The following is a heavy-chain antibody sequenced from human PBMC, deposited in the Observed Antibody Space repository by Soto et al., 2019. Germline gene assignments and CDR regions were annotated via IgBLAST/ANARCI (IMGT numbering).Heavy chain of an antibody. D-gene: IGHD3-10*01. CDR3: ARAGLVRGALNSGPNDY. V-gene: IGHV4-34*01. Sequence: PSETLSLTCAVYGGSFSGYYWSWIRQPPGKGLEWIGEINHSGSTNYNPSLKSRVTISVDTSKNQFSLKLSSVTAADTAVYYCARAGLVRGALNSGPNDYWGKGTLVTVSS. CDR2: INHSGST. CDR1: GGSFSGYY. J-gene: IGHJ4*02.